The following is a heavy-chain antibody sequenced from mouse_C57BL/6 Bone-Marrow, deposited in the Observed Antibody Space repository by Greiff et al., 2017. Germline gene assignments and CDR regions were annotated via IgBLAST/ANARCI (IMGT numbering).Heavy chain of an antibody. V-gene: IGHV14-2*01. CDR3: TRSLFYYGTNY. J-gene: IGHJ2*01. Sequence: VQLQQSGAELVKPGASVKLSCTASGFNIKDYYIHWVKQRTEQGLEWIGRIDPEDGETKYAPKFQAKATITADTSSNTAYLQLSSLTSEDTAVYYCTRSLFYYGTNYWGQGTTLTVSS. D-gene: IGHD1-1*01. CDR1: GFNIKDYY. CDR2: IDPEDGET.